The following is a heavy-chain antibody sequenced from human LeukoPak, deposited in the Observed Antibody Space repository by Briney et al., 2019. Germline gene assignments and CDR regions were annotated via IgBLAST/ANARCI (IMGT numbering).Heavy chain of an antibody. V-gene: IGHV3-66*01. D-gene: IGHD1-26*01. CDR1: GFTVSSNY. CDR2: IYSGGST. Sequence: GGSLRLSCAASGFTVSSNYMSWVRQAPGKGLEWVSVIYSGGSTYYADSVKGRFTISSDNSKNTLYLQMNSLRAEDTAVYYCAREKARWELLRACAFDIWGQGTMVTVSS. CDR3: AREKARWELLRACAFDI. J-gene: IGHJ3*02.